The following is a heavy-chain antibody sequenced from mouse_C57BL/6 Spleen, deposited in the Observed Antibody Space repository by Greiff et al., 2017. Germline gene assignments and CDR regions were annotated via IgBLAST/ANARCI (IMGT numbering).Heavy chain of an antibody. J-gene: IGHJ4*01. Sequence: VQLKQSGPELVKPGASVKISCKASGYSFTGYYMNWVKQSPEKSLEWIGEINPSTGGTTYNQKFKAKATLTVDKSSSTAYMQLKSLTSEDSAVYYCASKYYYAMDYWGQGTSVTVSS. V-gene: IGHV1-42*01. CDR2: INPSTGGT. CDR3: ASKYYYAMDY. CDR1: GYSFTGYY.